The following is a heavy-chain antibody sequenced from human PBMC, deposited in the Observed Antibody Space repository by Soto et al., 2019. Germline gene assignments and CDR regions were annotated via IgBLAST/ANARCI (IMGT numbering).Heavy chain of an antibody. CDR1: GGSFSGYY. J-gene: IGHJ6*04. CDR2: INHSGST. V-gene: IGHV4-34*01. Sequence: SETLSLTCAVYGGSFSGYYWSWIRQPPGKGLEWIGEINHSGSTNYNPSLKSRVTISVETSKNQFSLKLSSVTAADTAVYYCASGKYGMDVWGKGTTVTVSS. CDR3: ASGKYGMDV.